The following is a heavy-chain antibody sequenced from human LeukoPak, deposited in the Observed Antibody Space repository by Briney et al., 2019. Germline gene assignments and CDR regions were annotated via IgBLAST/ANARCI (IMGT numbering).Heavy chain of an antibody. CDR2: IIREGNET. D-gene: IGHD1-1*01. V-gene: IGHV3-7*04. J-gene: IGHJ4*02. Sequence: PGGSVRLSCAVSGFIFRKCWMRWVRQAPGRGLEWVTNIIREGNETHPVDSAKGRFTISISKTKNLLNLQMSGLRVEDTAVYCCARGDDSACDHWGEGALVTVSS. CDR1: GFIFRKCW. CDR3: ARGDDSACDH.